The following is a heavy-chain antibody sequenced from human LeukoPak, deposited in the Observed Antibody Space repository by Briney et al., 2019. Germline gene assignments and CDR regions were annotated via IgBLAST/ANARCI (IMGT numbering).Heavy chain of an antibody. Sequence: SETLSLTCTVSGGSISGSSYYWGWIRQPPGKGLEWIGSIYYSGSTYYNPSLKSRVTISVDTSKNQFSLKLSSVTAADTAVYYCARTIKLGISAFDIWGRGTMVTVSS. V-gene: IGHV4-39*01. CDR1: GGSISGSSYY. D-gene: IGHD7-27*01. J-gene: IGHJ3*02. CDR3: ARTIKLGISAFDI. CDR2: IYYSGST.